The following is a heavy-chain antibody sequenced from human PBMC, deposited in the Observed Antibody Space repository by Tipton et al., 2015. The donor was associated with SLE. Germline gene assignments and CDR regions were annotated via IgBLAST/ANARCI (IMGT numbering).Heavy chain of an antibody. CDR1: GFIFTSYG. CDR3: ARDDGVAPMDV. J-gene: IGHJ6*03. V-gene: IGHV3-33*01. CDR2: IWYDGSNK. D-gene: IGHD3-3*01. Sequence: SGFIFTSYGMHWVRQAPGKGLEWVAVIWYDGSNKYYADSVKGRFTISRDNSKNTLYLQMNSLRAEDTAVYYCARDDGVAPMDVWGKGTTVTVSS.